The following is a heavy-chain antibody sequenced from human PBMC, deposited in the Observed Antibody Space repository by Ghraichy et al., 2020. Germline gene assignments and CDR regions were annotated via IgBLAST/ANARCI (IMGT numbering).Heavy chain of an antibody. CDR3: AADPYYDFWSGSNPDYYGMDV. J-gene: IGHJ6*02. CDR1: GFTFTSSA. Sequence: SVKVSCKASGFTFTSSAVQWVRQARGQRLEWIGWIVVGSGNTNYAQKFQERVTITRDMSTSTAYMELSSLRSEDTAVYYCAADPYYDFWSGSNPDYYGMDVWGQGTTVTVSS. CDR2: IVVGSGNT. V-gene: IGHV1-58*01. D-gene: IGHD3-3*01.